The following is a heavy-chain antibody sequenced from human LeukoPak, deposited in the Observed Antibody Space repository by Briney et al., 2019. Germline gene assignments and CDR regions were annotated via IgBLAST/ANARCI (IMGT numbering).Heavy chain of an antibody. CDR1: GGSISRYY. J-gene: IGHJ3*02. CDR3: AMSSSWYDAFDI. Sequence: SETLSLTCTVSGGSISRYYWSWIRQPPGKGLEWIGYIYYRGSTNYNPSLKSRVTISVDTSKNQFSLKLSSVTAADTAVYYCAMSSSWYDAFDIWGQGTMVTVSS. V-gene: IGHV4-59*12. CDR2: IYYRGST. D-gene: IGHD6-13*01.